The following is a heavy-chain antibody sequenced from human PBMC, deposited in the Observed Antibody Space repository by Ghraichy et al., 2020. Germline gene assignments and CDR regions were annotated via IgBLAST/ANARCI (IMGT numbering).Heavy chain of an antibody. CDR3: TRDVAHILGDY. J-gene: IGHJ4*02. D-gene: IGHD3-9*01. CDR2: INPSNGDT. Sequence: LTKYYVHWVRQAPGLGLEWMGIINPSNGDTNYAQKFQGRVTMTRDTSASTVYMDLSSLTSEDTAVYYCTRDVAHILGDYWGQGTLVTVSS. V-gene: IGHV1-46*01. CDR1: LTKYY.